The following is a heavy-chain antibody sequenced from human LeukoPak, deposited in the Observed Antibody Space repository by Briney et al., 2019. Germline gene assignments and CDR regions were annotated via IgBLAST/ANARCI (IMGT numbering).Heavy chain of an antibody. CDR1: GASITSSGYY. V-gene: IGHV4-61*02. J-gene: IGHJ4*02. CDR3: ANSIDFDYGDYYFDY. CDR2: IYTSGST. D-gene: IGHD4-17*01. Sequence: SETLSLTCTVSGASITSSGYYWSWIRQPAGKGLEWIGRIYTSGSTNYNPSLKSRVTISLDTSKNQFSLKLSSVTAADTAVYYCANSIDFDYGDYYFDYWGQGALVTISS.